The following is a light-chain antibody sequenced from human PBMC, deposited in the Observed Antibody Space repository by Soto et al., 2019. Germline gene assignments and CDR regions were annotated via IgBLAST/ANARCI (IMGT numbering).Light chain of an antibody. CDR3: QQYNSYQWT. Sequence: AVQLTQSPFSLSASVGDTVTITCRASQGITSALAWYQQKPGKPPKLLIYDASSLESGVPSRFSGSGSGTEFTLTISSLQPDDFATYYCQQYNSYQWTFGQGTKVEIK. J-gene: IGKJ1*01. CDR2: DAS. V-gene: IGKV1-13*02. CDR1: QGITSA.